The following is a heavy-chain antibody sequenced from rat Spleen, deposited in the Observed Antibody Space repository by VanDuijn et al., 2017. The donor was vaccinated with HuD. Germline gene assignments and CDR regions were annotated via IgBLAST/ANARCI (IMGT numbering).Heavy chain of an antibody. CDR1: GFNFNDYW. J-gene: IGHJ2*01. Sequence: EVKLVESGGGMVQPGRSLKLSCAASGFNFNDYWMGWVRQAPGKGLEWIGEINKDSRIINYSPYLKDKLTISRDNAQNTLYMQADKLGSEETAITTCVRPDRGLPYWVQAVMITVSS. CDR3: VRPDRGLPY. CDR2: INKDSRII. V-gene: IGHV4-2*01. D-gene: IGHD3-2*01.